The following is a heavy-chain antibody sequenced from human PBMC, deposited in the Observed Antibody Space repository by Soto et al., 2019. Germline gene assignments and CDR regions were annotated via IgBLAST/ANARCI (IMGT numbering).Heavy chain of an antibody. V-gene: IGHV4-39*01. CDR3: ARLQNVNYYDSSGLFDY. D-gene: IGHD3-22*01. CDR2: IYYSGST. J-gene: IGHJ4*02. CDR1: GGSISSSSYY. Sequence: SETLSLTCTVSGGSISSSSYYWGWIRQPPGKGLEWIGSIYYSGSTYYNPSLKSRVTISVDTSKNQFSLKLSSVTAADTAVYYCARLQNVNYYDSSGLFDYWGQGTLVTVSS.